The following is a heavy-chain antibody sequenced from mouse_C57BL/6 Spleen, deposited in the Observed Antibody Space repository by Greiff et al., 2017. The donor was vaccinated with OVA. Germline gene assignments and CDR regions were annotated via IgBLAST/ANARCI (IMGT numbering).Heavy chain of an antibody. Sequence: VQLQQSGAELVRPGTSVKVSCKASGYAFTNYLIEWVKQRPGQGLEWIGVINPGSGGTNYNEKFKGKATLTADKSSSTAYMQLSSLTSEDSAVYFCARYDDYDAYWGQGTLVTVSA. J-gene: IGHJ3*01. CDR2: INPGSGGT. D-gene: IGHD2-4*01. CDR1: GYAFTNYL. CDR3: ARYDDYDAY. V-gene: IGHV1-54*01.